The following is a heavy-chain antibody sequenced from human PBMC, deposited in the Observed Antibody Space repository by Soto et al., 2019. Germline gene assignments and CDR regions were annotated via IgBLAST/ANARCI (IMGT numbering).Heavy chain of an antibody. CDR3: ARDPSPYTSGWYGIDF. V-gene: IGHV3-30-3*01. CDR2: MSYDGTNT. J-gene: IGHJ6*01. D-gene: IGHD6-19*01. Sequence: GGLLRHSWAAAEFNFVTLAVHWISQNPGKGLEWVAAMSYDGTNTYYADSLKGRFTISRDNSKNTLFLQMSSLTADDSAVYYCARDPSPYTSGWYGIDFWG. CDR1: EFNFVTLA.